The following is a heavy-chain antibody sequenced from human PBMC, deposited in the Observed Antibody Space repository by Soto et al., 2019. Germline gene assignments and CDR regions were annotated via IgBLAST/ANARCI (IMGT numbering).Heavy chain of an antibody. J-gene: IGHJ2*01. CDR3: AREEINCGGDCFSL. CDR2: ISSSGDLI. CDR1: GFTFSSYE. Sequence: EVQLVESGGDLVQPGGSLRLSCAASGFTFSSYEMNWVRQAPGRGLEWISYISSSGDLIYYADSVRGRFTVSRDSAKNSMYLQMNSLRVEDTAVYYCAREEINCGGDCFSLWGHGTLVTVSS. D-gene: IGHD2-21*02. V-gene: IGHV3-48*03.